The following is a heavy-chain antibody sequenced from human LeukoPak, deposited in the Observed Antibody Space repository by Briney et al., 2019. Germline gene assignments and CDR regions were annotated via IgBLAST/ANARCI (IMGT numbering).Heavy chain of an antibody. V-gene: IGHV3-30*18. J-gene: IGHJ4*02. CDR2: ISYDGSNK. D-gene: IGHD3-22*01. Sequence: GRSLRLSCAASGFTFSSYGMHWVRQAPGKGLEWVAVISYDGSNKYYADSVKGRFTISRDNSKNTLYLQMNSLRAEDTAVYFCAKGYYSTTSGSQYPADYWGQGTLVTVSS. CDR1: GFTFSSYG. CDR3: AKGYYSTTSGSQYPADY.